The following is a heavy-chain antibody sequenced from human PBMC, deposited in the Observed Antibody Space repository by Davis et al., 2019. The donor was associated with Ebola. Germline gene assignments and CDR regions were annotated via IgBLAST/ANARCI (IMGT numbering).Heavy chain of an antibody. J-gene: IGHJ3*02. Sequence: GESLKISCAASGFTFSSYAMSWVRQAPGKGLEWVSAISGSGGSTYYADSVKGRFTISRDNAKNSLYLQMNSLRDEDTAVYYCARGPPKHYDFWSGYRAFDIWGQGTMVTVSS. V-gene: IGHV3-23*01. D-gene: IGHD3-3*01. CDR1: GFTFSSYA. CDR3: ARGPPKHYDFWSGYRAFDI. CDR2: ISGSGGST.